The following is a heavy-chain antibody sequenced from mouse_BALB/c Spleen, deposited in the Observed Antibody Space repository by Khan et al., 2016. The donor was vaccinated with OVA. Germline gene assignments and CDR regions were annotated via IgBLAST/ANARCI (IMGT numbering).Heavy chain of an antibody. Sequence: QIQLVQSGPELKKPGETVKISCKASGYTFTNYGINWVKQAPGKGLKWMGWINTNTGEPTYAEEFKGRFAFSLETSANTSYLQLNNLKNEDTATYYCARGNYYSSNSGFAYWGQGTLVTVSA. D-gene: IGHD1-1*01. CDR2: INTNTGEP. J-gene: IGHJ3*01. V-gene: IGHV9-3*02. CDR1: GYTFTNYG. CDR3: ARGNYYSSNSGFAY.